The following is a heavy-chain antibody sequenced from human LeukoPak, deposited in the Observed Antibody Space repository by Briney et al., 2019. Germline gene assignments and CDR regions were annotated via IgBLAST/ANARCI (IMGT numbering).Heavy chain of an antibody. J-gene: IGHJ4*02. CDR2: IYYSGST. CDR1: GGSVNRGGYY. CDR3: ARYSGSASHFDY. D-gene: IGHD3-10*01. Sequence: XQTLSLTCTVSGGSVNRGGYYWSWIRQHPGKGLEWIGHIYYSGSTYYNPSLKSRLIMSLDTSDNQFSLKLTSVTAADTAVYYCARYSGSASHFDYWGQGTLVTVSS. V-gene: IGHV4-31*03.